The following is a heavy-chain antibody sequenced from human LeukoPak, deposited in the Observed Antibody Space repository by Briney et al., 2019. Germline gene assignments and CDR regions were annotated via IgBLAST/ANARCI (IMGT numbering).Heavy chain of an antibody. V-gene: IGHV1-18*01. J-gene: IGHJ5*02. D-gene: IGHD2-15*01. CDR3: ARGATGYCSGGGCYSGRFDP. CDR2: ISPFNSNT. CDR1: GYTFTSYG. Sequence: GASVTVSCKASGYTFTSYGINWVRQAPGQGLEWMGWISPFNSNTNYAQSLQGRVTMTTDTSTSTAYMELRGLRSDDTAVYYCARGATGYCSGGGCYSGRFDPWGQGTLVTVSP.